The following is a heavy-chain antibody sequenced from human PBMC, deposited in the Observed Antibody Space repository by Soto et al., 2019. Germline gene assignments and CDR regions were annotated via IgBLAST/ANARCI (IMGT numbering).Heavy chain of an antibody. CDR3: ARVYYDSSGFYHEDH. V-gene: IGHV1-18*01. CDR2: ISADNGNT. D-gene: IGHD3-22*01. Sequence: QVKLVQSGAEVKKPGASVMVSCQASGYSFNNYLISWVRQAPGQGPEWVGWISADNGNTNSGQKFLGRVTMTTDTSTSTAYMDRRSLRSDDTAVYYCARVYYDSSGFYHEDHWGQGTLVTVSS. J-gene: IGHJ1*01. CDR1: GYSFNNYL.